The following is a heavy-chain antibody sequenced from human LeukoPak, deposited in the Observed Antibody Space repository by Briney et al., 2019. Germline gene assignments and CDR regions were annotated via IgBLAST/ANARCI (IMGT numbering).Heavy chain of an antibody. CDR1: GYTFTGYY. CDR2: INPNSGGT. J-gene: IGHJ6*02. Sequence: ASVKVSCKASGYTFTGYYMHWVRQAPGQGLEWMGWINPNSGGTNYAQKFQGRVTMTKDTSISTAYMEQSRLRSDDTAVYYCAKGAPLYYGSGRGRGMDVWGQGTTVTVSS. CDR3: AKGAPLYYGSGRGRGMDV. D-gene: IGHD3-10*01. V-gene: IGHV1-2*02.